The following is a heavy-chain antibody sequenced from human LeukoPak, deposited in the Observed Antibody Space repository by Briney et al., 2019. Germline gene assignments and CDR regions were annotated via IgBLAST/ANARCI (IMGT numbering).Heavy chain of an antibody. V-gene: IGHV3-23*01. CDR2: ITESGDNT. Sequence: GGSLRLSCAASGFTLNNYAMSWVRQAPGKGLEWVSTITESGDNTHYTESVKGRFTFSRDNSRNTMYLQMNSLRAEDTAIYYCATDYTPYVGASADWGQGTLVTVSS. CDR1: GFTLNNYA. CDR3: ATDYTPYVGASAD. J-gene: IGHJ4*02. D-gene: IGHD1-26*01.